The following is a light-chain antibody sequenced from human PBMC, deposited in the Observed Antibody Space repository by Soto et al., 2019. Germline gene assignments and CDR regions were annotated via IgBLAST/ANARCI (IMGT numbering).Light chain of an antibody. CDR3: SSYTYSSTHVV. CDR2: EVS. Sequence: QSALTQPASVSGSPGQSITISCTGTSSDVGGYNCVSWYQQHPGKAPKLMIYEVSNRPSGVSNRFSGSESGNTASLTISGLQAEDEADYYCSSYTYSSTHVVFGGGTKLTVL. J-gene: IGLJ2*01. CDR1: SSDVGGYNC. V-gene: IGLV2-14*01.